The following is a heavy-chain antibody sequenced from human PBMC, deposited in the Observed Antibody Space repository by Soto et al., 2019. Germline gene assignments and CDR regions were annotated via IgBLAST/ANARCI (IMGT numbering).Heavy chain of an antibody. CDR1: GYTFTTYG. J-gene: IGHJ4*02. CDR3: ALALDLAVRFDY. CDR2: INAGNGNT. V-gene: IGHV1-3*01. D-gene: IGHD3-16*02. Sequence: ASVKVSCKASGYTFTTYGLHWVRQAPGQRLEWMGWINAGNGNTKYSQKFQDRVTITRDTFVSTAYMELSSLRSEDTAVYYCALALDLAVRFDYWGQGTLVTISS.